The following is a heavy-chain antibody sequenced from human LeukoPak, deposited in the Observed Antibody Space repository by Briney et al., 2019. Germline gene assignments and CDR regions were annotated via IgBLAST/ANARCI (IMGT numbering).Heavy chain of an antibody. CDR2: IIPIFGTA. CDR1: GGTFSSYA. V-gene: IGHV1-69*05. CDR3: AREGCSGGSCFFDY. J-gene: IGHJ4*02. Sequence: SVKVSCKAPGGTFSSYAISWVRQAPGQGLEWMGGIIPIFGTANYAQKFQGRVTITTDESTSTAYMELSSLRSEDTAVYYCAREGCSGGSCFFDYWGQGTLVTVSS. D-gene: IGHD2-15*01.